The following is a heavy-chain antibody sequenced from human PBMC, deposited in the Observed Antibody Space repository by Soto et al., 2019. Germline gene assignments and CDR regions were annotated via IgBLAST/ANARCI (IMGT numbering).Heavy chain of an antibody. CDR2: IGGSGGGT. CDR1: GFTFSSYA. CDR3: AKGTANWNFGYFDY. V-gene: IGHV3-23*01. J-gene: IGHJ4*02. D-gene: IGHD1-7*01. Sequence: PGGSLRLSCAASGFTFSSYAMTWVRQAPGKGLGWVSVIGGSGGGTYYADSVKGRFTISRGNSKNTLYLQMNSLRAEDTAVYYCAKGTANWNFGYFDYWGQGTLVTVSS.